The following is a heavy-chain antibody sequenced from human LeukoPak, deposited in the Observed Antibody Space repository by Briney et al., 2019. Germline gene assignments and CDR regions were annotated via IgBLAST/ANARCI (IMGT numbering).Heavy chain of an antibody. Sequence: SVKVSCKASGGTFSSYAISWVRQAPGQGLEWMGGIIPIFGTANYAQKFQGRVTITTDESTSTAYMELSSLRSEETAVYYCGRTQIAMVRDGRYYFYYMDGWGKGTTVTVSS. V-gene: IGHV1-69*05. CDR2: IIPIFGTA. J-gene: IGHJ6*03. CDR1: GGTFSSYA. CDR3: GRTQIAMVRDGRYYFYYMDG. D-gene: IGHD3-10*01.